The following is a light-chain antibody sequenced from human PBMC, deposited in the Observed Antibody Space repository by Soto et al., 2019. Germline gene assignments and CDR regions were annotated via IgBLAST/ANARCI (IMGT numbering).Light chain of an antibody. CDR1: QSVSSSY. CDR2: DAS. CDR3: QQYGSSPIT. Sequence: LTQSQANLSLSPGARSPLPGAASQSVSSSYVAWYQHRPGLAPRLLIHDASSRATGIPARFSGTRSGTDFTLTIRSLEPEDAAVYYCQQYGSSPITFGQGTRLEIK. J-gene: IGKJ5*01. V-gene: IGKV3D-20*01.